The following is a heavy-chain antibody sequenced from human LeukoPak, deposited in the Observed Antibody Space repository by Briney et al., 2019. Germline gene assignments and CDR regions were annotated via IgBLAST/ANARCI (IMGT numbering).Heavy chain of an antibody. V-gene: IGHV1-24*01. CDR1: GHTLTEIS. Sequence: ASVKVSCKVSGHTLTEISIHWVRQAPGKGLEWMGGLDPEDGETLYAQKFQGRVTMTEDTSTDTAYMELSSLRSDGTAVYYCATVAGTTWDENWFDPWGQGTLVTVSS. CDR2: LDPEDGET. D-gene: IGHD1-7*01. CDR3: ATVAGTTWDENWFDP. J-gene: IGHJ5*02.